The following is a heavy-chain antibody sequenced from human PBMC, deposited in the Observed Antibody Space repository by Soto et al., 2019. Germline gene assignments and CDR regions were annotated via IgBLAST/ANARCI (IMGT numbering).Heavy chain of an antibody. CDR1: GGSITNYY. J-gene: IGHJ6*02. CDR2: IQYNGYS. V-gene: IGHV4-59*08. Sequence: QEQLQESGPGLVKPSETLSLTCTVSGGSITNYYCSWFRQPPGKGLEWIGYIQYNGYSAYDLSLKRRVTMSMDTSKTQSSLMLESVTATDTAVYSCARHGFGSLHGLVDVWGQGTTVIVSS. D-gene: IGHD3-10*01. CDR3: ARHGFGSLHGLVDV.